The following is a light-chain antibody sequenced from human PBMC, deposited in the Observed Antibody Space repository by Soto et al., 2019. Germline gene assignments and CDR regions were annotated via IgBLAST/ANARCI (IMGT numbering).Light chain of an antibody. V-gene: IGKV3-20*01. Sequence: IVLTQSPGTLSLSPEERATLSCRASQSVSSRLAWYQQKPGQAPRLLISGASSRATGIPDRFSGSGSATDFTLTISRLEPEDFALYYCQQYGSSPITFGQGTRL. J-gene: IGKJ5*01. CDR3: QQYGSSPIT. CDR1: QSVSSR. CDR2: GAS.